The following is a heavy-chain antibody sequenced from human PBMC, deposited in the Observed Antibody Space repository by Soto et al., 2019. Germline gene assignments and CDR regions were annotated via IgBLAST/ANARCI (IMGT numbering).Heavy chain of an antibody. CDR1: GFTFSNAW. CDR3: TKVPTYYYDSSGYYHLPGFDP. Sequence: EVQLVESGGGLVKPGGSLRLSCAASGFTFSNAWMNWVRQAPGKGLEWFGRIKSKTDGGTTDYAAPVKGRFTISRDDSKNTLYLQMNSLKTEDTAVYYCTKVPTYYYDSSGYYHLPGFDPSGQGTLVTDTS. CDR2: IKSKTDGGTT. D-gene: IGHD3-22*01. J-gene: IGHJ5*02. V-gene: IGHV3-15*07.